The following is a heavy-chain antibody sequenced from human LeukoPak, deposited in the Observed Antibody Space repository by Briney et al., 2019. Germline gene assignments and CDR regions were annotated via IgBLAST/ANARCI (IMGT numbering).Heavy chain of an antibody. V-gene: IGHV4-39*01. D-gene: IGHD5-12*01. CDR1: VGSISSSSYY. CDR2: IYYSGST. CDR3: ARQGHSGSFDY. J-gene: IGHJ4*02. Sequence: PSETLSLTCTVPVGSISSSSYYSGWIRQPPGKGLEWIGSIYYSGSTYSIPSLKSRVTISVDTSKNQFSLKLSSVTAADTAVDYCARQGHSGSFDYWGQGTLVTVSS.